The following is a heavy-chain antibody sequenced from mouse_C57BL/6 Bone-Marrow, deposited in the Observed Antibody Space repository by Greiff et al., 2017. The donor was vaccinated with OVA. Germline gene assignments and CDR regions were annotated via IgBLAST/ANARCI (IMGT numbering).Heavy chain of an antibody. D-gene: IGHD2-5*01. V-gene: IGHV5-17*01. CDR1: GFTFSDYG. Sequence: EVQVVESGGGLVKPGGSLKLSCAASGFTFSDYGMHWVRQAPEKGLEWVAYISSGSSTIYYADTVKGRFTISRDNAKNTLFLQMTSHRTEDEAMYYCARVNYWYFEVGGTGTTVTVSS. CDR2: ISSGSSTI. CDR3: ARVNYWYFEV. J-gene: IGHJ1*03.